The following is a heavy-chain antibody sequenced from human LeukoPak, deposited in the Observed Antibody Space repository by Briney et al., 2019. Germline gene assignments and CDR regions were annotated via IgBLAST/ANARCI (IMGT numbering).Heavy chain of an antibody. Sequence: SQTLSLTCTIFGDSLNIGIYYWNWVRQPAGKGLEWIGRIYPSGNTNYNPSLKSRVTISLDTSKNQFSLNLTSVTAADTAMYYCARHTGIRSSFDYWGQGALVTVSS. CDR3: ARHTGIRSSFDY. J-gene: IGHJ4*02. CDR1: GDSLNIGIYY. CDR2: IYPSGNT. V-gene: IGHV4-61*02. D-gene: IGHD3-10*01.